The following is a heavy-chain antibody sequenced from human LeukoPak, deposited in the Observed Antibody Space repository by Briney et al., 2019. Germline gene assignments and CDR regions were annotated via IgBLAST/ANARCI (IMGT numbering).Heavy chain of an antibody. J-gene: IGHJ4*02. D-gene: IGHD3-22*01. V-gene: IGHV4-4*07. CDR2: IYTSGST. CDR1: GGSISSYY. CDR3: ARLLYDRSGYYYFDH. Sequence: SETLSLTCTVSGGSISSYYWSWIRQPAGKGLEWIGRIYTSGSTNYNPSLKSRVTMSVDTSKNQFSLKLSSVTAADTAVYYCARLLYDRSGYYYFDHWGQGTLVTVSS.